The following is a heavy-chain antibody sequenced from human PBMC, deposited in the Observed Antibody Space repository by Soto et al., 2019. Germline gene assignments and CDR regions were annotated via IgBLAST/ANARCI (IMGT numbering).Heavy chain of an antibody. CDR1: GDSIISYSSY. Sequence: QLQLLESGPGLVKPSETLSLTCTVSGDSIISYSSYWAWIRQTPGKGLEWIGSIYYSRSTHYNSSLKSRVTISVDTSKSQFSLRLASVTAADTALYYCARNTSIFFDLWGRGTLVTVSS. V-gene: IGHV4-39*01. CDR3: ARNTSIFFDL. J-gene: IGHJ4*02. CDR2: IYYSRST.